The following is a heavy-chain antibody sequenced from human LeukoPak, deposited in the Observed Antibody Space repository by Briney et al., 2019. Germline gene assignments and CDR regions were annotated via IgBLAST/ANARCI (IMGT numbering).Heavy chain of an antibody. CDR1: GFTFNTCG. Sequence: GGSLRLSCTASGFTFNTCGMYWVRQAPGKGMEWAALIWSDGSQKYYADSVKGRFTISIDNSKNTLYLQINSLRVEDTAIYYCAKRIFWTGYSEYFDPWGQGVLVTVSS. J-gene: IGHJ4*02. CDR3: AKRIFWTGYSEYFDP. V-gene: IGHV3-33*06. CDR2: IWSDGSQK. D-gene: IGHD3/OR15-3a*01.